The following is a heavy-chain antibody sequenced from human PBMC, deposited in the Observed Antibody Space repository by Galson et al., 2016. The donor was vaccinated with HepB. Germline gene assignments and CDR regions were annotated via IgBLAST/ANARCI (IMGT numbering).Heavy chain of an antibody. CDR1: GYTFRNYV. D-gene: IGHD6-13*01. V-gene: IGHV1-69*13. Sequence: SVKVSCKASGYTFRNYVISWVRQAPGQGLEWMGGIIPMFGTPYYAHNFRGRVTINADEPTSTGYMALSSLRSEDTAVYYCARSAPSGLNHHYYYGMDVWGQGTTVTVSS. CDR3: ARSAPSGLNHHYYYGMDV. CDR2: IIPMFGTP. J-gene: IGHJ6*02.